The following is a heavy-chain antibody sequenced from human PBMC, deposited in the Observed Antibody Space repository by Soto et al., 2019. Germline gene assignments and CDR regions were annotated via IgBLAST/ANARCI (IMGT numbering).Heavy chain of an antibody. V-gene: IGHV4-59*01. Sequence: SEPLSLTCTVSGGSISSYYWSWIRQPPGKGLEWIGYIYYSGSTNYNPSLKSRVTISVDTSKNQFSLKLSSVTAADTAVYYCARVWGESHYYYGMDVWGQGTTVTVSS. J-gene: IGHJ6*02. CDR2: IYYSGST. CDR1: GGSISSYY. CDR3: ARVWGESHYYYGMDV. D-gene: IGHD1-26*01.